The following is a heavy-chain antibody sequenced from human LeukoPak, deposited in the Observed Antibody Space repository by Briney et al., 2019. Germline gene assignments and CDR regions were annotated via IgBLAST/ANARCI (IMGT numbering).Heavy chain of an antibody. CDR3: ARAPRHIVVVTAILGYFDY. J-gene: IGHJ4*02. V-gene: IGHV4-59*06. Sequence: SETLSLTCTVSGGSISSYYWSWIRQHPGKGLEWIGYIYYSGSTYYNPSLKSRVTISVDTSKNQFSLKLSSVTAADTAVYYCARAPRHIVVVTAILGYFDYWGQGTLVTVSS. CDR2: IYYSGST. D-gene: IGHD2-21*02. CDR1: GGSISSYY.